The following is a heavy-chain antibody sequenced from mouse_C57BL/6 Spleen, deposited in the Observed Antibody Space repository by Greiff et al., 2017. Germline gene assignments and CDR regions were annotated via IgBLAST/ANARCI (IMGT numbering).Heavy chain of an antibody. CDR2: IDPEDGET. CDR1: GFNIKDYY. CDR3: ARLTDYDAHYFDY. V-gene: IGHV14-2*01. J-gene: IGHJ2*01. D-gene: IGHD2-4*01. Sequence: VHVKQSGAELVKPGASVKLSCTASGFNIKDYYMHWVKQRTEQGLEWIGRIDPEDGETKYAPKFQGKATITADTSSNTAYLQLSSLTSEDTAVYYCARLTDYDAHYFDYWGQGTTLTVSS.